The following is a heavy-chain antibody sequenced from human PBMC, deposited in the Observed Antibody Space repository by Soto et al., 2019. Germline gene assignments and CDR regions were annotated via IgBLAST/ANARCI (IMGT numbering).Heavy chain of an antibody. Sequence: VASVKVSCKASGGTFSSYAISWVRQAPGQGLEWMGGIIPIFGTANYAQKFQGRVTITADESTSTAYMELSGLRSEDTAVYYCARDSAEQLDHYGMDVWGQGTTVTVSS. CDR2: IIPIFGTA. CDR1: GGTFSSYA. D-gene: IGHD6-6*01. CDR3: ARDSAEQLDHYGMDV. V-gene: IGHV1-69*13. J-gene: IGHJ6*02.